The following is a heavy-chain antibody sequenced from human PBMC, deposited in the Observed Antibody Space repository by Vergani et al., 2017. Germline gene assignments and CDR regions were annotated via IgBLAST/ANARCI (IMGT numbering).Heavy chain of an antibody. J-gene: IGHJ5*02. V-gene: IGHV5-51*01. CDR2: IYPADSDT. CDR3: ARHTTYTAS. D-gene: IGHD1-1*01. Sequence: EVELVQSGPEMSKPGESLKISCKGSEYSFGNYWIGWVRQMPGKGLEWMGIIYPADSDTRYSPSFQGQVTISADKSISTVFLRWDSLKASDTALYYCARHTTYTASWGQETLVTVSS. CDR1: EYSFGNYW.